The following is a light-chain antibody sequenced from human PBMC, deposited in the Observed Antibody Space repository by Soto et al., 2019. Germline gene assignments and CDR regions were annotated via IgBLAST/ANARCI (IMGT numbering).Light chain of an antibody. Sequence: QSVLTQPASVSGSPGQSIAISCTGTSSDVGGYSYVSWYQQQPGKAPKLVISDVSNRPSGVSDRFSGSKSGNTASLTISGLQTEYEADYYCASYTTSSTYVFGTGTEVTVL. CDR3: ASYTTSSTYV. V-gene: IGLV2-14*01. CDR1: SSDVGGYSY. J-gene: IGLJ1*01. CDR2: DVS.